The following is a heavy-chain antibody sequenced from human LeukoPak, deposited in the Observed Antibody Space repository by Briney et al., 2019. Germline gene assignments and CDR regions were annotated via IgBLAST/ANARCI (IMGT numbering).Heavy chain of an antibody. D-gene: IGHD3-10*01. V-gene: IGHV1-69*06. CDR3: ARVYGSGSPYYYYYYMDV. Sequence: SVKVSCKASGDIFSNYAISWVRQAPGQGLEWMGGIIPIFGTTNYAQKFQGRVTITADKSTSTAYMELSSLKSDDTAVYYCARVYGSGSPYYYYYYMDVWGKGTTVTISS. CDR2: IIPIFGTT. CDR1: GDIFSNYA. J-gene: IGHJ6*03.